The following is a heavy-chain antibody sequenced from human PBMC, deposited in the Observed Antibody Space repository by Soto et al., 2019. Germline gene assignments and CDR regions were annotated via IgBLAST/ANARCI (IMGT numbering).Heavy chain of an antibody. Sequence: QVLLQESGPGLVKTSETLSLTCTVSGGSIYSGGYYWSWIRQHPGKGLEWIGYMFNTGTTYYKSSLKSRATISRNTSQNHFSLKLTSVTAADTAVYYCARTSLSGDYFEIWGQGTLVAVSS. V-gene: IGHV4-30-4*01. CDR2: MFNTGTT. CDR3: ARTSLSGDYFEI. D-gene: IGHD6-19*01. J-gene: IGHJ4*02. CDR1: GGSIYSGGYY.